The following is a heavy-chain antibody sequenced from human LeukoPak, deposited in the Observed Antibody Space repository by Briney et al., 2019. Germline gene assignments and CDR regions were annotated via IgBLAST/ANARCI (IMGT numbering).Heavy chain of an antibody. Sequence: GGSLRLSCAASGFTFSNYDMHWVRQAPGKGLDWVSAISGSSSYIYYADSIKGRFTISRDNAENSLYLQMNSLRAVDTAVYFCARGEEKATITALDSWGQGTLVTVSS. V-gene: IGHV3-21*01. CDR3: ARGEEKATITALDS. D-gene: IGHD5-24*01. CDR2: ISGSSSYI. J-gene: IGHJ4*02. CDR1: GFTFSNYD.